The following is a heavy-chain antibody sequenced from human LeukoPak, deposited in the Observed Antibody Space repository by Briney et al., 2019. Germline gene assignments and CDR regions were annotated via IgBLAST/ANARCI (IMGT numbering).Heavy chain of an antibody. V-gene: IGHV1-69*06. CDR1: GGTFSSYA. J-gene: IGHJ5*02. D-gene: IGHD3-22*01. CDR2: IIPIFGTA. Sequence: SVKVSCKASGGTFSSYAISWVRQAPGQGLEWMGGIIPIFGTANYAQKFQGGVTITADKSTSTAYMELSSLRSEDTAVYYCASGEYYYDSSGYSRFDPWGQGTLVTVSS. CDR3: ASGEYYYDSSGYSRFDP.